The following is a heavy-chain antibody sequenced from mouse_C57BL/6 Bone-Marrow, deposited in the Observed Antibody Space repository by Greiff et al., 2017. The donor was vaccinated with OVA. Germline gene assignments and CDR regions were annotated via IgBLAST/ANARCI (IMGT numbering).Heavy chain of an antibody. V-gene: IGHV1-64*01. CDR3: ARSNSNYLFAY. Sequence: VQLQQSGAELVKPGASVKLSCKASGYTFTSYWMHWVKQRPGQGLEWIGMIHPNSGSTNYNEKFKSKATLTVDKSSSTAYMQLSSLTSEDSAVYYCARSNSNYLFAYWGQGTLVTVSA. J-gene: IGHJ3*01. D-gene: IGHD2-5*01. CDR2: IHPNSGST. CDR1: GYTFTSYW.